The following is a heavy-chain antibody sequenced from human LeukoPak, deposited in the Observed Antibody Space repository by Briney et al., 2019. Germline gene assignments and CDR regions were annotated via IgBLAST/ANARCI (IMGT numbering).Heavy chain of an antibody. J-gene: IGHJ4*02. CDR3: AKASNGYNGHYFDY. Sequence: PGRSVRLSCAASGFPFSRYGMHWVRQAPGKGLEWVAVIWIDGSGVYYADCVQGRFTISRDNSENTLYLQMDNLRAEDTAVYYCAKASNGYNGHYFDYWGQGTPVTVSS. CDR1: GFPFSRYG. V-gene: IGHV3-33*06. D-gene: IGHD5-24*01. CDR2: IWIDGSGV.